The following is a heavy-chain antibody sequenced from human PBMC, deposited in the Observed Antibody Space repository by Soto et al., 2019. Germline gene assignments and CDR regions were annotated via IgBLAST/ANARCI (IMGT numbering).Heavy chain of an antibody. CDR3: ARDGYDHDTSGDYLGY. J-gene: IGHJ4*02. CDR2: IDSVGIST. D-gene: IGHD3-22*01. CDR1: GFTFSNYW. V-gene: IGHV3-74*03. Sequence: GGSLRLSCAASGFTFSNYWMHWARQVPGKGPVWVSRIDSVGISTTYADSVKGRFTISRDNAKNTLYLEMNSLRAEDTAIYYCARDGYDHDTSGDYLGYRGQGTLVTLSS.